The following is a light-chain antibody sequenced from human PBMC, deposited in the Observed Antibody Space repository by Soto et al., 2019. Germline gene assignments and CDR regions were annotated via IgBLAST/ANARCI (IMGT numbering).Light chain of an antibody. J-gene: IGLJ3*02. CDR2: EVS. Sequence: QSALTQPASVSGSPGQSITISCTGTSSDVGAYNYVSWYQQHPGKAPKLMIYEVSNRPSGVSNRFSGSKSANTASLTISGLQAGDEADYYCSSYTSISTWLFGGGTKVTVL. V-gene: IGLV2-14*03. CDR1: SSDVGAYNY. CDR3: SSYTSISTWL.